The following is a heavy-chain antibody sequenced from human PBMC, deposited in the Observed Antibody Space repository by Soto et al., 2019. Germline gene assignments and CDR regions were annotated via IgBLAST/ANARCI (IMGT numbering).Heavy chain of an antibody. CDR1: GFTFNNYN. V-gene: IGHV3-21*06. CDR2: IGSRGSSDR. Sequence: EVHLVESGGDLVKPGGSLRLSCAVSGFTFNNYNMKWVRQAPGKGLEWVASIGSRGSSDRYYADPVKGRFTISRDIANNSLYLQMNSLRVDDTAVYYCARESEDLTSNFDYWGQGSLVTVSS. J-gene: IGHJ4*02. CDR3: ARESEDLTSNFDY.